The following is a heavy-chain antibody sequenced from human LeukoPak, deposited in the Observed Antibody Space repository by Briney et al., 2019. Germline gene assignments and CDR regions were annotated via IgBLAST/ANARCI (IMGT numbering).Heavy chain of an antibody. CDR2: INTNSGGT. CDR3: ARGPRYGSGNYYNNY. CDR1: GYTFTGYY. Sequence: ASVKVSCKASGYTFTGYYMHWVRQAPGQGLEWMGWINTNSGGTNYELKFQGRVTMTRDTSISTAYMELRRLRSDDTAVYYCARGPRYGSGNYYNNYGGQGTLVTVSS. J-gene: IGHJ4*02. V-gene: IGHV1-2*02. D-gene: IGHD3-10*01.